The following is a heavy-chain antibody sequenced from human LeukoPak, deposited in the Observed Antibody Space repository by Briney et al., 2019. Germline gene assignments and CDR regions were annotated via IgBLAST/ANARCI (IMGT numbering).Heavy chain of an antibody. CDR1: GFTFSSYS. CDR2: ISSSSSYI. J-gene: IGHJ4*02. D-gene: IGHD3-3*01. Sequence: GGSLRLSCAASGFTFSSYSMNWVRQAPGKGLEWVSSISSSSSYIYYAGSVKGRLTISRDNAKNSLYLQMNSLRAEDTAVYYCAKGTLTIFGVVDYWGQGTLVTVSS. CDR3: AKGTLTIFGVVDY. V-gene: IGHV3-21*01.